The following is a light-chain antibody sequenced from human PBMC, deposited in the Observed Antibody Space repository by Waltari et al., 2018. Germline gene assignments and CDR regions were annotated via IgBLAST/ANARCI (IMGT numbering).Light chain of an antibody. CDR1: TLGNKY. Sequence: SCEQTQPPSVSVSPGQTATITCYGITLGNKYTCWYQQQPGQSPVLVIYQDNKRPSGIPDRFSGSNSGNTATLTISGTQTMDEADYYCQAWDGTTAYVFGTGTKVTVL. V-gene: IGLV3-1*01. CDR2: QDN. CDR3: QAWDGTTAYV. J-gene: IGLJ1*01.